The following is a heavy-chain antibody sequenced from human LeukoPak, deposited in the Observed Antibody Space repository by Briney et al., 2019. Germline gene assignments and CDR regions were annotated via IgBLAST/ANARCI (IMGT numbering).Heavy chain of an antibody. D-gene: IGHD3-9*01. CDR2: INHSGST. CDR3: ARGGGYFDWPYPY. Sequence: AETLSLTCAVYDGSFSGYYWSWIRQPSGKGLEWIGEINHSGSTNYNPSLKSRVTISVDTSKNQFSLKLSSVTAADTAVYYCARGGGYFDWPYPYWGQGTLVTVSS. V-gene: IGHV4-34*01. J-gene: IGHJ4*02. CDR1: DGSFSGYY.